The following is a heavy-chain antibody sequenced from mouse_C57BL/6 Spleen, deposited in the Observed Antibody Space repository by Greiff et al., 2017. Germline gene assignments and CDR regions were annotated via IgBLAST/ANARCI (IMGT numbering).Heavy chain of an antibody. Sequence: EVKLQESGAELVRPGASVKLSCTASGFNIKDDYMHWVKQRPEQGLEWIGWIDPENGDTEYASKFQGKATITADTSSNTAYLQLSSLTSEDTAVYYCTTWYEYFDVWGTGTTVTVSS. CDR2: IDPENGDT. CDR3: TTWYEYFDV. D-gene: IGHD1-1*02. V-gene: IGHV14-4*01. CDR1: GFNIKDDY. J-gene: IGHJ1*03.